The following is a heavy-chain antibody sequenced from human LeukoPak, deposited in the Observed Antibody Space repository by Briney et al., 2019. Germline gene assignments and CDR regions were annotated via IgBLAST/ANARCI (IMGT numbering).Heavy chain of an antibody. D-gene: IGHD5-12*01. Sequence: GGSLRLSCAASGFTFSSYEMNWVRQAPGKGLEXXXYISSSGSTIYYADSVKGRFTISRDNAKNSLYLQMNSLRAEDTAVYYCAREGGYSGYEAFDYWGQGTLVTVSS. V-gene: IGHV3-48*03. CDR2: ISSSGSTI. CDR3: AREGGYSGYEAFDY. CDR1: GFTFSSYE. J-gene: IGHJ4*02.